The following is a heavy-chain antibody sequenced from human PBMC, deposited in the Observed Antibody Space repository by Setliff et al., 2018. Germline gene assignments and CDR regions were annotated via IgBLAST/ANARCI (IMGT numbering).Heavy chain of an antibody. Sequence: SETLSLTCTVSGDSIRSSRYYWGWVRQSPGKGLDWIGEINHSGTTNYDPSLEGRISISVDTSKNHFSLNLTSVTAADTAVYYCARWSSTRFDPWGQGTLVTVSS. J-gene: IGHJ5*02. V-gene: IGHV4-39*02. CDR1: GDSIRSSRYY. D-gene: IGHD6-6*01. CDR2: INHSGTT. CDR3: ARWSSTRFDP.